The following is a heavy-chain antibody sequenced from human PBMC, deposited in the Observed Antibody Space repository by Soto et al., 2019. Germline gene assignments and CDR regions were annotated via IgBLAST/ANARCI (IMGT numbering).Heavy chain of an antibody. CDR2: IYPGDSYT. CDR3: ARTLGYCSSTSCHRDFYYYYGMDV. Sequence: PGESLKILCNGSGYRCTSSCTGWVSQMPGKRLVCMRIIYPGDSYTRYSPSFQGKVTISADKSISTAYLQWSSLKASDTAMYYCARTLGYCSSTSCHRDFYYYYGMDVWGQGTTVTVSS. CDR1: GYRCTSSC. V-gene: IGHV5-51*01. J-gene: IGHJ6*02. D-gene: IGHD2-2*02.